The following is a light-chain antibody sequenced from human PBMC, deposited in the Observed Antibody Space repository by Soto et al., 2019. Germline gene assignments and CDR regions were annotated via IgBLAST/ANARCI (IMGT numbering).Light chain of an antibody. CDR2: DAS. Sequence: SPSSLSASVGDRVTITCRASQGISSALAWYQQKPGKAPKLLIYDASSLESGVPSRFSGSGSGTDFTLTISSLQPEDFATYYCQHLVTFGQGTRLEIK. J-gene: IGKJ5*01. V-gene: IGKV1-13*02. CDR3: QHLVT. CDR1: QGISSA.